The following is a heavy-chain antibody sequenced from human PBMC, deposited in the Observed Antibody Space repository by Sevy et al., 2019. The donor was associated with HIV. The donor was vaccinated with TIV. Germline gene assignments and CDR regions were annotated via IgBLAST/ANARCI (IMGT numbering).Heavy chain of an antibody. D-gene: IGHD4-17*01. CDR3: ARDRPYGDYGVEAFDI. Sequence: ASVKVSCKASGGTFSSYAISWVRQAPGQGLEWMGRIIPIFGTANYAQKFQGRVTITADESTSTAYMELSSLRSEDTAVYYCARDRPYGDYGVEAFDIWGQGTMVTVSS. CDR2: IIPIFGTA. CDR1: GGTFSSYA. J-gene: IGHJ3*02. V-gene: IGHV1-69*13.